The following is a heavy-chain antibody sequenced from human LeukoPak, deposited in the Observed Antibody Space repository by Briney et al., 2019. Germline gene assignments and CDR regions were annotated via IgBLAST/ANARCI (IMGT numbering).Heavy chain of an antibody. CDR1: GDSITTNNW. D-gene: IGHD1/OR15-1a*01. CDR2: IYHRGST. Sequence: SETLSLTCAVSGDSITTNNWWTWVRQPPGKGLEWIGEIYHRGSTNYSPSLKSRVTISVDKSKNEFYLNLNSVTAADAAVYYCAEAPRGTTGRLDSWGQGALVAVS. CDR3: AEAPRGTTGRLDS. J-gene: IGHJ5*02. V-gene: IGHV4-4*02.